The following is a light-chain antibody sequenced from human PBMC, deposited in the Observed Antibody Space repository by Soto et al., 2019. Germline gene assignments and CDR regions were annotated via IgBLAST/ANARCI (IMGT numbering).Light chain of an antibody. CDR2: DVN. V-gene: IGLV2-11*01. Sequence: QSVLTQHRSVSGSPGQSVTISCTGTPTDVGGYNYVSWYQQHPGKAPKLIIYDVNKRPTGVPDRFSGSKSGITASLTISGLRPEDEADYHCCSYAGSYLFVFGTGTKVTVL. CDR3: CSYAGSYLFV. CDR1: PTDVGGYNY. J-gene: IGLJ1*01.